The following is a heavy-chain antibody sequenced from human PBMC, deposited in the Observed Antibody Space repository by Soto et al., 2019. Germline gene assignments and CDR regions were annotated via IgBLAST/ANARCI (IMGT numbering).Heavy chain of an antibody. CDR2: ISYDGSNQ. CDR3: ARDLGAWKFDY. D-gene: IGHD1-1*01. J-gene: IGHJ4*02. Sequence: QVQLVDSGGGVVQPGRSLRLSCAASGFTFSSHAMHWVRQAPGKGLEWVAFISYDGSNQHYADSVKGRFTISRDNSENTLYFHMNSMRGEDTAMYFCARDLGAWKFDYWGQGTLVTVSS. V-gene: IGHV3-30-3*01. CDR1: GFTFSSHA.